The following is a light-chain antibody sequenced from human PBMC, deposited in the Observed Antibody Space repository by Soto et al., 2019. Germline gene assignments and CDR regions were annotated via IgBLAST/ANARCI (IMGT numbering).Light chain of an antibody. Sequence: QSVLTQPASVSGSPGQSITISCTGTSSDVGSYNIVSWYQQHPGKAPKLMIYEVSKRPSGVSNRFSGSKSGNTASLTISGLQAEDEADYYCCSFAGSSCYVFGTGTKV. CDR2: EVS. J-gene: IGLJ1*01. V-gene: IGLV2-23*02. CDR3: CSFAGSSCYV. CDR1: SSDVGSYNI.